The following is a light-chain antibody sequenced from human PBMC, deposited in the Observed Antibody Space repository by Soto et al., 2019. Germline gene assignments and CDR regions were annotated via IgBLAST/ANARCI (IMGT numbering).Light chain of an antibody. CDR2: DGS. CDR1: NIGRKS. J-gene: IGLJ3*02. V-gene: IGLV3-21*02. CDR3: QMWDASTDHGV. Sequence: SYELTQEPSVSVVPGQTARITCGGTNIGRKSVHWYQQRAGQAPVLVVYDGSDRPSGIPERFSGSRSGNTAALTISGVGPGDEADYYCQMWDASTDHGVFGGGTKVTVL.